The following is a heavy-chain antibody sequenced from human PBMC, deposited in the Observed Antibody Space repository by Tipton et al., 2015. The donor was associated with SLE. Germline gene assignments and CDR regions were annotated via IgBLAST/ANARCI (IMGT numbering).Heavy chain of an antibody. D-gene: IGHD1-26*01. CDR1: GYTFTSYG. CDR3: AADSGSYTGWFDP. V-gene: IGHV1-69*05. CDR2: IIPIFGTA. Sequence: QLVQSGAEVKKPGASVKVPCKASGYTFTSYGISWVRQAPGQGLEWMGWIIPIFGTANYAQKFQGRVTITTDESTSTAYMELSSLRSEDTAVYYCAADSGSYTGWFDPWGQGTLVTVSS. J-gene: IGHJ5*02.